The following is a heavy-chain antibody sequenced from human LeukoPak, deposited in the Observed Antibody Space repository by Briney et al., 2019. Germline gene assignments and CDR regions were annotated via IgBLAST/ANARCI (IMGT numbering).Heavy chain of an antibody. Sequence: AGGSLRLSCAPSGFTFSSYWMSWVRQAPGKGLEWVANIKQDGSEKYYVDSVKGRFTISRDNAKNSLYLQMNSLRAEDTAVYYCARDAVLRYSLTHAFDIWGQGTMVTVSS. CDR1: GFTFSSYW. J-gene: IGHJ3*02. D-gene: IGHD3-9*01. V-gene: IGHV3-7*01. CDR2: IKQDGSEK. CDR3: ARDAVLRYSLTHAFDI.